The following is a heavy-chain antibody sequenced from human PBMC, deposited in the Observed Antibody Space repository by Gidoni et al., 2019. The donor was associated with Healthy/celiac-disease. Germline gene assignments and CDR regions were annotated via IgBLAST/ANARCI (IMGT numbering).Heavy chain of an antibody. CDR1: GFTFSRYA. CDR3: AKGSSSCLVH. J-gene: IGHJ4*02. V-gene: IGHV3-23*01. Sequence: EVPLLESGGGLVQPGGSLRLSCASSGFTFSRYAMSWVRQAPGKGLGWVSAISGSGGSTYYADSVKGRFTISRDNSKNTLYLQMNSLRAEDTAVYYCAKGSSSCLVHWGQGTLVTVSS. CDR2: ISGSGGST. D-gene: IGHD6-6*01.